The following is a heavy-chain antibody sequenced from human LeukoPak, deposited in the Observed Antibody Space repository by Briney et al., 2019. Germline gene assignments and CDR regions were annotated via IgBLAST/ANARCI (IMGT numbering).Heavy chain of an antibody. CDR1: GDSITTGGSS. CDR3: ARVGSSWSHDY. J-gene: IGHJ4*02. Sequence: PSETLSLTCAVFGDSITTGGSSWSWIRQPPGKGLEWIGCRYYSGGTYYNPSLKRRLTISVDTSKNQLSLRLSSVTAADTAVYYCARVGSSWSHDYWGQGTLLTVSS. V-gene: IGHV4-30-4*07. CDR2: RYYSGGT. D-gene: IGHD6-13*01.